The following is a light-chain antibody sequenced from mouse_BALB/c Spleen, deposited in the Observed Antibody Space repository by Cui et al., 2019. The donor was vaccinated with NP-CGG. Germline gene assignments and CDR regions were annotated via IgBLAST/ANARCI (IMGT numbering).Light chain of an antibody. CDR3: ALWYSNHWL. CDR2: GTN. V-gene: IGLV1*01. J-gene: IGLJ1*01. Sequence: QAVLTQESPLTTSPGETVTLTCRSSTGTITTNNFANWVQEKPNHLFTGLIGGTNNRAPGVPARFSGSLIGDKAALTITGAQTEDEAIYFCALWYSNHWLFGGGTKLTVL. CDR1: TGTITTNNF.